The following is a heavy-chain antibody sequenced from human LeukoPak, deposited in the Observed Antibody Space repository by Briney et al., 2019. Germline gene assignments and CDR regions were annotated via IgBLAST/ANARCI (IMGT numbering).Heavy chain of an antibody. J-gene: IGHJ5*02. V-gene: IGHV4-30-2*01. CDR2: IYHSGST. CDR1: GGSISSGGYS. D-gene: IGHD3-22*01. Sequence: SETLSLTCAVSGGSISSGGYSWSWIRQPPGKGLEWIGYIYHSGSTYYNPSLKSRVTISVDRPKNQFSLKLSSVTAADTAVYYCARRDDSRGDWFDPWGQGTLVTVSS. CDR3: ARRDDSRGDWFDP.